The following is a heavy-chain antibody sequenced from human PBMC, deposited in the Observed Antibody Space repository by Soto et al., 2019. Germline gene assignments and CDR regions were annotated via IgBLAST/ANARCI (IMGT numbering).Heavy chain of an antibody. CDR2: ISYDGSNK. D-gene: IGHD6-6*01. Sequence: SLRLSCAASGFTFSSYGMHWVRQAPGKGLEWVAVISYDGSNKYYADSVKGRFTISRDNSKNTLYLQMNSLRAEDTAVYYCAQSPRSSIAARDWGQGTLVTVSS. CDR3: AQSPRSSIAARD. V-gene: IGHV3-30*03. J-gene: IGHJ4*02. CDR1: GFTFSSYG.